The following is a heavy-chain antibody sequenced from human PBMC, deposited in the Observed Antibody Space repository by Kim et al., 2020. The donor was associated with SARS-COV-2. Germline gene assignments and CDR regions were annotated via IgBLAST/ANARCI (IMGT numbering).Heavy chain of an antibody. J-gene: IGHJ6*02. CDR2: ISAYNGNT. Sequence: ASVKVSCKASGYTFTSYGISWVRQAPGQGLEWMGWISAYNGNTNYAQKLQGRVTMTTDTSTSTAYMELRSLRSDDTAVYYCARMYYDFWSGYYVGYYYGMDVWGQGTTVTVSS. D-gene: IGHD3-3*01. CDR3: ARMYYDFWSGYYVGYYYGMDV. V-gene: IGHV1-18*01. CDR1: GYTFTSYG.